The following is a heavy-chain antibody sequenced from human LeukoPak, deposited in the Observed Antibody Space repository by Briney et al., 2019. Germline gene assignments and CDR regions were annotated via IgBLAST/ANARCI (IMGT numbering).Heavy chain of an antibody. V-gene: IGHV4-59*10. J-gene: IGHJ5*02. CDR2: IYTSGST. CDR1: GGSFSGYY. D-gene: IGHD6-25*01. Sequence: SETLSLTCAVYGGSFSGYYWSWIRQPAGKGLEWIGRIYTSGSTNYNPSLKSRVTISVDTSKNQFSLKLSSVTAADTAVYYCARGRLGLLFDPWGQGTLVTVSS. CDR3: ARGRLGLLFDP.